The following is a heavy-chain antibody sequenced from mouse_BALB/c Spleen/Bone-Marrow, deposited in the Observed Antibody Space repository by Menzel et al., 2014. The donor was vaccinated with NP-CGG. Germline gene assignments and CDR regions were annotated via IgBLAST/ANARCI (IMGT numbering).Heavy chain of an antibody. CDR1: GYTFSSYW. CDR2: ILPGSGTT. Sequence: VQLRQSGAELMKPGASVKISCKATGYTFSSYWIEWVKQRPGHGLEWIGEILPGSGTTNYNEKFKGKATFTADTSSNTAYMQLSSLTSEDSAVYYCARGTYRYYFDYWGQGTTLTVSS. J-gene: IGHJ2*01. CDR3: ARGTYRYYFDY. V-gene: IGHV1-9*01. D-gene: IGHD2-14*01.